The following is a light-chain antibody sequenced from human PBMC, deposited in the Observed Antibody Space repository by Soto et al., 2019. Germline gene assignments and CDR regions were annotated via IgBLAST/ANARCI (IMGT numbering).Light chain of an antibody. V-gene: IGKV3-20*01. J-gene: IGKJ4*01. CDR3: QQYSDSPPVT. CDR1: QSVSRDY. Sequence: EIALTQSPGTLSLSPGERATLSCRASQSVSRDYLAWYQQKPGQAPRLLIYRASYRDTGIPDRFSGSGSGTEFTLTISRLEPEDFALYYCQQYSDSPPVTFGGGTKVEIK. CDR2: RAS.